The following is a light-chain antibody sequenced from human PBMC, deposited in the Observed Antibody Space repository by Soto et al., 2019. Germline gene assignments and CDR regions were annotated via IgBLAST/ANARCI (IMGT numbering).Light chain of an antibody. Sequence: EIVMTQSPATLSVSPGERATLSCRASQSVSSNLAWYQQKPGQAPRLLIYGASTRATGIPARFSSSGSGTEFTRTISRLQIEDFDIYYCKKDTNWPPWTFGQRTKVEIK. J-gene: IGKJ1*01. CDR1: QSVSSN. CDR3: KKDTNWPPWT. V-gene: IGKV3-15*01. CDR2: GAS.